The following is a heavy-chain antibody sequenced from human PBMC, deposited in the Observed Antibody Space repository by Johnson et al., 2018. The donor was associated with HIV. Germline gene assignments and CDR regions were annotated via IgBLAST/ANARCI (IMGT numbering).Heavy chain of an antibody. J-gene: IGHJ3*02. D-gene: IGHD1-26*01. Sequence: VQLVESGGGVVQPGRSLRLSCAASGITFSSYAMHWVRQAPGKGLEWVAVKSYDGSNKYYADSVKGRFTISRDNANNSLYLQMNSLRAEDTAVYYCARDSERGVNIWGQGTMVTVSS. V-gene: IGHV3-30*04. CDR1: GITFSSYA. CDR2: KSYDGSNK. CDR3: ARDSERGVNI.